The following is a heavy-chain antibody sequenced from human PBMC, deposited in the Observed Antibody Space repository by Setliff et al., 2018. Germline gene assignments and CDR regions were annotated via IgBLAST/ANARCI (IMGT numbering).Heavy chain of an antibody. Sequence: SETLSLTCTVSGGSISSGGYYWSWIRQHPGKGLEWIGYIYYSGSTYYNPSLKSRVTISVDTSKNQFSLKLSSVTAADTAVYYCARVARVVLSRNAFDIWGQGTMVT. CDR2: IYYSGST. CDR3: ARVARVVLSRNAFDI. D-gene: IGHD2-2*01. V-gene: IGHV4-31*03. J-gene: IGHJ3*02. CDR1: GGSISSGGYY.